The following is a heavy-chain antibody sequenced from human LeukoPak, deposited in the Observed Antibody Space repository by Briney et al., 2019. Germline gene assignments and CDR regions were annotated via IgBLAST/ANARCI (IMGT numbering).Heavy chain of an antibody. J-gene: IGHJ4*02. CDR3: AKDFGRLQWLLYYFDY. CDR2: ISYDGSNK. D-gene: IGHD6-19*01. Sequence: PGGSLRLSCAASGFTFSTYGMHWVRQAPGKGLEWVAVISYDGSNKYYADSVKGRFTISRDNSKNTLYLQMNSLRAEDTAVYYCAKDFGRLQWLLYYFDYWGQGTLVTVSS. CDR1: GFTFSTYG. V-gene: IGHV3-30*18.